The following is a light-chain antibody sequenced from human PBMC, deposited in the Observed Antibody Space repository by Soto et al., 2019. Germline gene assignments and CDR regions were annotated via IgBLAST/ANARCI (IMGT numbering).Light chain of an antibody. CDR1: SSDIGAYNY. CDR2: EVS. Sequence: QSVLTQPASVSGSPGQSITTSCTGTSSDIGAYNYVSWYQHHPGKAPKLMIYEVSNRPSGVSSRFSGSKSGNTASLTISGLQAEDEADYYCCSYASNNRGVFGTGTKVTVL. J-gene: IGLJ1*01. V-gene: IGLV2-14*01. CDR3: CSYASNNRGV.